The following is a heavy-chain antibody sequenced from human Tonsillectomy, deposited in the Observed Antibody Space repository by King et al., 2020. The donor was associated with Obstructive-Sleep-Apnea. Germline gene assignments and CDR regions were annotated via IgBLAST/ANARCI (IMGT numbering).Heavy chain of an antibody. CDR2: IYYSGST. CDR1: GGSISSGGYY. Sequence: VQLQESGPGLVKPSPTLSLTCTVSGGSISSGGYYWSWIRPHPGKGLEWIGYIYYSGSTYYNPSLQGRVTISVYTSKNQFSLKLSSVTAADTAVYYCARESVGGVIVRQDYYYGMDVWGQGTTVTVSS. D-gene: IGHD3-16*02. CDR3: ARESVGGVIVRQDYYYGMDV. V-gene: IGHV4-31*03. J-gene: IGHJ6*02.